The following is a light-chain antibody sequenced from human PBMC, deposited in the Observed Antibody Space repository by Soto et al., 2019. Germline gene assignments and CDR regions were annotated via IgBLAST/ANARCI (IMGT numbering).Light chain of an antibody. Sequence: AIRMTQSPSSFSASTGDRATITCRASLGISTYLAWYQHKPWQAPKRLIHAPSTLLSGVPSRFSGSGSGTDFTLTVSCLLSEDFATYYFQQYYSYALTYGGGAKVDIK. CDR2: APS. V-gene: IGKV1-8*01. CDR3: QQYYSYALT. J-gene: IGKJ4*01. CDR1: LGISTY.